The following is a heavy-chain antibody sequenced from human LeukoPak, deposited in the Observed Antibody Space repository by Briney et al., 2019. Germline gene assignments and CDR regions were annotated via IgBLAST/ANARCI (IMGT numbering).Heavy chain of an antibody. D-gene: IGHD3-22*01. CDR2: ISGSGGST. V-gene: IGHV3-23*01. J-gene: IGHJ4*02. CDR3: AKVNEYYYDSSGFSDY. CDR1: GFTFSSYA. Sequence: GGSLRLSCAASGFTFSSYAISWVRQAPGKGLEWVSAISGSGGSTYYADSVKGRFTISGDNSKNTLYLQMNSLRAEDTAVYYCAKVNEYYYDSSGFSDYWGRGTLVTVSS.